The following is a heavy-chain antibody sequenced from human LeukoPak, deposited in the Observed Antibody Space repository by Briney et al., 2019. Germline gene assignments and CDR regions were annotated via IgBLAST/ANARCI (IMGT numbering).Heavy chain of an antibody. V-gene: IGHV3-30*04. CDR3: AELGITMIGGV. Sequence: TGRSLRLSCAASGFTFSTYAMHWVRQAPGKGLEWVAVISYDGSSKYYADSVKGRFTISRDNSKNTLYLQMNSLRAEDTAVYYCAELGITMIGGVWGKGTTVTISS. D-gene: IGHD3-10*02. CDR1: GFTFSTYA. CDR2: ISYDGSSK. J-gene: IGHJ6*04.